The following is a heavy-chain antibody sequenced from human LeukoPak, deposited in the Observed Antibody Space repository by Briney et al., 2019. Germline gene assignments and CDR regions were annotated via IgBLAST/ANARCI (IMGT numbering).Heavy chain of an antibody. J-gene: IGHJ1*01. CDR2: IYYSGST. CDR1: GGSISSSSYY. V-gene: IGHV4-61*05. CDR3: ARGGGMSGSGWYWSYFQH. D-gene: IGHD6-19*01. Sequence: SETLSLTCTVSGGSISSSSYYWSWIRQPPGKGLEWIGYIYYSGSTNYNPSLKSRVTISVDTSKNQFSLKLSSVTAADTAVYYCARGGGMSGSGWYWSYFQHWGQGTLVTVSS.